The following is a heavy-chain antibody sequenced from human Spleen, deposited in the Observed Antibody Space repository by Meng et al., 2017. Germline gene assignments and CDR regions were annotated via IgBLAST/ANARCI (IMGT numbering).Heavy chain of an antibody. D-gene: IGHD6-13*01. V-gene: IGHV3-74*01. Sequence: GESLKISCAASGFTFSSYWMHWVRQAPGKGLVWVSRINSDGSSTSYADSVKGRFTISRDNAKNTLYLQMNSLRAEDTAVYYCARGYSSSWYSDYHGMDVWGQGTMVTVSS. CDR1: GFTFSSYW. J-gene: IGHJ6*02. CDR3: ARGYSSSWYSDYHGMDV. CDR2: INSDGSST.